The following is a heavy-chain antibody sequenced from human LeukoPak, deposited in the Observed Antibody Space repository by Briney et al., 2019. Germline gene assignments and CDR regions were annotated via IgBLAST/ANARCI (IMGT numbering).Heavy chain of an antibody. D-gene: IGHD5-18*01. V-gene: IGHV3-30*04. CDR2: ISYDGSNK. CDR1: GFTFSSYA. J-gene: IGHJ6*03. CDR3: ASRGMVTSSPLYYYMDV. Sequence: GGSLRLSCAASGFTFSSYAMHWVRQAPGKGLEWVAVISYDGSNKYYADSVKGRFTISRDNAKNSLYLQMNSLRAEDTAVYYCASRGMVTSSPLYYYMDVWGKGTTVTVSS.